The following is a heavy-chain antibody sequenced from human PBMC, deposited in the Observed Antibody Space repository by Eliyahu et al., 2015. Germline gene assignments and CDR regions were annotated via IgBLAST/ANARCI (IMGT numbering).Heavy chain of an antibody. CDR3: ATEESSSWESTNYFDY. V-gene: IGHV3-15*01. D-gene: IGHD6-13*01. Sequence: EVQLVESGGGXVKPGEXLRLSXXASGFXFNXAWXSWVRQGPGKGREXVGRIKSKTDGGTTDYAAPVKGRFIISRDDSKNTLYLQMNSLKTEDTAVYYCATEESSSWESTNYFDYWGQGTLVTVSS. J-gene: IGHJ4*02. CDR2: IKSKTDGGTT. CDR1: GFXFNXAW.